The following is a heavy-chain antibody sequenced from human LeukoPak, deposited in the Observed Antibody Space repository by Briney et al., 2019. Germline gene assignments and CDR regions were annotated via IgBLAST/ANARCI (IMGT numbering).Heavy chain of an antibody. J-gene: IGHJ4*02. CDR1: GGSISSSTYY. CDR2: VHYSGGS. CDR3: ARVTPAGAWLGYFDY. D-gene: IGHD6-19*01. V-gene: IGHV4-39*07. Sequence: SETLSLTCTVSGGSISSSTYYWGWIRQSPGKGLEWIGSVHYSGGSYYSPSLKSRVTISLNTSKNQFSLKRSSVTAADTAVYYCARVTPAGAWLGYFDYWGQGTLVTVSS.